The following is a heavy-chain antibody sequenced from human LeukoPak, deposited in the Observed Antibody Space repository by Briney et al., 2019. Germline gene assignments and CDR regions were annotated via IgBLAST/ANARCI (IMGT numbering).Heavy chain of an antibody. CDR3: AKGGLLPFDY. CDR2: ISGSGGST. CDR1: GLTFSSYA. Sequence: GGSLRLSCTGSGLTFSSYAMGWVRQAPGKGLEWVSAISGSGGSTYYADSVKGRFTISRDNSKNTLYLQMNSLRAEDTAVYYCAKGGLLPFDYWGQGTLVTVSS. V-gene: IGHV3-23*01. D-gene: IGHD2-2*01. J-gene: IGHJ4*02.